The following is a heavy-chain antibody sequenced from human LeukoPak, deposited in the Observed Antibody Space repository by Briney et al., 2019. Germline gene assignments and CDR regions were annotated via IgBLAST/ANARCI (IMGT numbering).Heavy chain of an antibody. CDR2: IYSSGTT. Sequence: GGSLRLSCAASGITVSGNYMSWVRQAPGKGLEWVSVIYSSGTTYYADSVKGRFTISRDNSKNTLYLQMNSLRAEDAAVYHCARNRYCSGGSWLCFFDYWGQGTPVTVSS. J-gene: IGHJ4*02. D-gene: IGHD2-15*01. CDR1: GITVSGNY. CDR3: ARNRYCSGGSWLCFFDY. V-gene: IGHV3-53*01.